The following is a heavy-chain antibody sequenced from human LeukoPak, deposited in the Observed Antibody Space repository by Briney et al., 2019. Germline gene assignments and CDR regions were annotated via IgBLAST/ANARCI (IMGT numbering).Heavy chain of an antibody. CDR3: ARARPYVDFWSGYSKYYFDY. CDR2: INHSGST. J-gene: IGHJ4*02. V-gene: IGHV4-34*01. D-gene: IGHD3-3*01. CDR1: GGSFSGYY. Sequence: PSETLSLTCAVYGGSFSGYYWSWIRQPPGKGLEWIGEINHSGSTNYNPSLKSRVTISVDTSKNQFSLKLSSVTAADTAVYYCARARPYVDFWSGYSKYYFDYWGQGTLVIVSS.